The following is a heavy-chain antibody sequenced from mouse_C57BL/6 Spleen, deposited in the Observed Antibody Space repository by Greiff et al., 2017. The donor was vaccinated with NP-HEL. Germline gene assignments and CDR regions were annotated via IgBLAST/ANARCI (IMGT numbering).Heavy chain of an antibody. CDR3: ARRAYDYDDADYFDY. V-gene: IGHV1-26*01. CDR1: GYTFTDYY. J-gene: IGHJ2*01. Sequence: EVQLQQSGPELVKPGASVKISCKASGYTFTDYYMNWVKQSHGKSLEWIGDINPNNGGTSYNQKFKGKATLTVDKSSSTAYMELRSLTSEDSAVYYCARRAYDYDDADYFDYWGQGTTLTVSS. CDR2: INPNNGGT. D-gene: IGHD2-4*01.